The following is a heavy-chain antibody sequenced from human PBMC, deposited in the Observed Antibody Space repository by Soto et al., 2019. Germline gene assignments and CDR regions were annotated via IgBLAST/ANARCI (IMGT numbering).Heavy chain of an antibody. J-gene: IGHJ4*02. CDR1: GFTFSSYA. CDR3: GKVADSGYYTVER. V-gene: IGHV3-23*01. Sequence: GGSLRLSCAASGFTFSSYAMSWVRQAPRKGLEWVSAISGSGGSTYYADSVEGRFTISRDNSKNTLYLQMNSLKAEDTAVHYCGKVADSGYYTVERWGQGTWVTVSS. CDR2: ISGSGGST. D-gene: IGHD3-22*01.